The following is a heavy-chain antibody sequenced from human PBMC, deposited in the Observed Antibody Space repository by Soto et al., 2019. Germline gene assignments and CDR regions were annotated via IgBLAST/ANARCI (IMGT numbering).Heavy chain of an antibody. J-gene: IGHJ4*02. D-gene: IGHD3-10*01. CDR3: ARAQFRVQDGYKFSGVDH. CDR1: GYTFTSYG. Sequence: GASVKVSCKASGYTFTSYGISWVRQAPGQGLEWMGWISAYNGYTNYAQKLQGRVSMTTDTATSKANMELRSLRSDDTAVYYCARAQFRVQDGYKFSGVDHWGQGTLVTVSS. V-gene: IGHV1-18*01. CDR2: ISAYNGYT.